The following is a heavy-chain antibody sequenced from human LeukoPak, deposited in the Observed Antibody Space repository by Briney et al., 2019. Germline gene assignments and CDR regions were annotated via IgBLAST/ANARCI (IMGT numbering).Heavy chain of an antibody. D-gene: IGHD3-9*01. Sequence: PGGSLRLSCAASGFTFSTYWMHWVRQAPGKGLVWVADINSDGSSTRYADSVKGRFTISRDNAKNTLYLQMNSLRAEDTAVYYCASTNYDILTGYERGFDYWGQGTLVTVSS. J-gene: IGHJ4*02. V-gene: IGHV3-74*01. CDR1: GFTFSTYW. CDR2: INSDGSST. CDR3: ASTNYDILTGYERGFDY.